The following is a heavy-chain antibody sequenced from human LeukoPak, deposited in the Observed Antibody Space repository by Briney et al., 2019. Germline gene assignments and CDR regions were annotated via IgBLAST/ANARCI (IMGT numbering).Heavy chain of an antibody. CDR2: IYYSGST. CDR3: ARNSAVATSRSWFDP. V-gene: IGHV4-39*01. J-gene: IGHJ5*02. D-gene: IGHD6-19*01. CDR1: GGSISNNNYY. Sequence: SETLSLTCTVSGGSISNNNYYWAWIRQPPGKGLECIGSIYYSGSTTYNPSLESRVTISVDTSKNQFSLKLTAVTAADTAVYYCARNSAVATSRSWFDPWGQGTLVTVSS.